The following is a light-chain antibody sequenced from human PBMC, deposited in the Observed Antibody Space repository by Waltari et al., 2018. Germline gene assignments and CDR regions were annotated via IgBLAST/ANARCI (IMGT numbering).Light chain of an antibody. J-gene: IGLJ2*01. Sequence: QSALTQPRSVSGSPGQSVTISCTGTSNDVGDYHYVSWYQHHPGEVPKLMIYDVTQRPSGVPDPFSGSKSGNTASLTISGLQADDEADYYCSSYGGTYFVFGGGTRLTVL. CDR1: SNDVGDYHY. CDR2: DVT. CDR3: SSYGGTYFV. V-gene: IGLV2-11*01.